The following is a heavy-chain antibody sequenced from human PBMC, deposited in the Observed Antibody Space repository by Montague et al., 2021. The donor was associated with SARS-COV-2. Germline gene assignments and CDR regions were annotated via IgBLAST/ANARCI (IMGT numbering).Heavy chain of an antibody. J-gene: IGHJ6*02. V-gene: IGHV3-21*01. CDR2: ISSSSSYI. D-gene: IGHD5-18*01. CDR3: AKTAMGDYYYGMDV. CDR1: GFTFSSYS. Sequence: SLRLSCAASGFTFSSYSMNWVRQAPGKGLEWVSSISSSSSYIYYADSVKGRFTISRDNAKNSLYLQMNSLRAEDTAVYYCAKTAMGDYYYGMDVWGQGTTVTVSS.